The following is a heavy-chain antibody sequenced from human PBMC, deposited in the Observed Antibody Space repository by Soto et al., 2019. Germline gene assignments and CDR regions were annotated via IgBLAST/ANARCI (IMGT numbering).Heavy chain of an antibody. CDR2: INPNSGGT. D-gene: IGHD6-13*01. V-gene: IGHV1-2*02. CDR1: GYTFTGYY. J-gene: IGHJ5*02. Sequence: GASVKVSCKASGYTFTGYYMHWVRQAPGQGLEWMGWINPNSGGTNYAQKFQGRVTMTRDTSISTAYMELSRLRSDDTAVYYCARDPGIAAALWNWLDPWGQGTLVTVSS. CDR3: ARDPGIAAALWNWLDP.